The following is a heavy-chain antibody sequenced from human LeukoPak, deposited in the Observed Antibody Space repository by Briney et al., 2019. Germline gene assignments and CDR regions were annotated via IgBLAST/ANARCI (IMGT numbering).Heavy chain of an antibody. CDR2: ISSSGGTI. J-gene: IGHJ4*02. CDR3: AKGSWFGESDY. D-gene: IGHD3-10*01. Sequence: GGSLRLSCAASGFTFSSYEMNWVRQAPGKGLEWVSYISSSGGTIYYADSVKGRFTISRDNAKNSLYLQMNSLRAEDTAVYYCAKGSWFGESDYWGQGTLVTVSS. V-gene: IGHV3-48*03. CDR1: GFTFSSYE.